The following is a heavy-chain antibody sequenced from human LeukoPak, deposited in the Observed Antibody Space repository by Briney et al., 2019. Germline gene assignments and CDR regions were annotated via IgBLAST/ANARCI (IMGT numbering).Heavy chain of an antibody. Sequence: PSDTLSLTCTVSGGSISSYYWSWIRQPPGKGLEWIGYIYYSGSTNYNPSLKSRVTISVDTSKNQFSLKLNSVTAADTAVYYCARGGPAALSYWGQGTLVTVSS. CDR1: GGSISSYY. V-gene: IGHV4-59*01. D-gene: IGHD2-2*01. CDR3: ARGGPAALSY. CDR2: IYYSGST. J-gene: IGHJ4*02.